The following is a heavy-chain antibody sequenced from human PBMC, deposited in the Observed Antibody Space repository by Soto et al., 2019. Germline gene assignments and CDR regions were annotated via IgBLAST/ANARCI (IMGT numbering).Heavy chain of an antibody. J-gene: IGHJ4*02. CDR2: ISGDGSQT. Sequence: GGSLRLSSAASGFTFNTYWMPWVRKDTGKGPVWVSRISGDGSQTRYADSVQGRFTISRDNAKNTLYLQMNSPRVEDTAVYYCARGYFYDNAGPYFDYWGQGTLVTVSS. CDR1: GFTFNTYW. V-gene: IGHV3-74*01. CDR3: ARGYFYDNAGPYFDY. D-gene: IGHD3-22*01.